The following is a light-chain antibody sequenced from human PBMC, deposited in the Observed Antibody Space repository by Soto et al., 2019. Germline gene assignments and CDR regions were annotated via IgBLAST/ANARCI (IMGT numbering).Light chain of an antibody. J-gene: IGKJ2*01. Sequence: EIVLTQSPGTLSLSPGERATLSCRASQGVSSNDLAWYQQKAGQAPRLLIYGASSRATGIPDRFSGSGSGTDFTITISRLEPEDFAVYYCHQYGSSPRTFGQGTKLEIK. V-gene: IGKV3-20*01. CDR3: HQYGSSPRT. CDR1: QGVSSND. CDR2: GAS.